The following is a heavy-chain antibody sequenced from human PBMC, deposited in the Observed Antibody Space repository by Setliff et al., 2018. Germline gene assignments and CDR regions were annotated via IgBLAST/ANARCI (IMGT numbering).Heavy chain of an antibody. CDR1: ESTFRTYA. D-gene: IGHD6-13*01. V-gene: IGHV3-30*04. CDR2: ISYDGSLE. J-gene: IGHJ6*03. CDR3: AKQLSNFVYYFFMDV. Sequence: GESLTISCAASESTFRTYAMHWVRQAPGKGLEWVAVISYDGSLEFYADSVKGRFTISRDNPRNKVYLQLDSLRVEDTALYYCAKQLSNFVYYFFMDVGGKGTTVTVS.